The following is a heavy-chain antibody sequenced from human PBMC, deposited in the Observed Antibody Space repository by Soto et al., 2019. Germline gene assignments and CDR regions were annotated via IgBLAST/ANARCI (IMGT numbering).Heavy chain of an antibody. CDR1: GFTFSSYS. Sequence: GSLRLSCAASGFTFSSYSMNWDRQAPGKGLEWVSSISSSSSYIYYADSVKGRFTISRDNAKNSLYLQMNSLRAEDTAVYYCAREKIAAADTGLHDYWGQGTLVTVSS. V-gene: IGHV3-21*01. D-gene: IGHD6-13*01. CDR3: AREKIAAADTGLHDY. CDR2: ISSSSSYI. J-gene: IGHJ4*02.